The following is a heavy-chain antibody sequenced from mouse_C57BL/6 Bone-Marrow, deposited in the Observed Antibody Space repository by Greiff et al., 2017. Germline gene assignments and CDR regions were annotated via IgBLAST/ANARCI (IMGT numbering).Heavy chain of an antibody. CDR2: IYPGDGDT. J-gene: IGHJ3*01. CDR1: GYAFSSYW. CDR3: ARGWLLRPLAY. Sequence: QVHVKQSGAELVKPGASVKISCKASGYAFSSYWMNWVKQRPGKGLEWIGQIYPGDGDTNYNGKFKGKATLTADKSSSTAYMQLSSLTSEESTVYFCARGWLLRPLAYWGQGTLVTVSA. D-gene: IGHD2-3*01. V-gene: IGHV1-80*01.